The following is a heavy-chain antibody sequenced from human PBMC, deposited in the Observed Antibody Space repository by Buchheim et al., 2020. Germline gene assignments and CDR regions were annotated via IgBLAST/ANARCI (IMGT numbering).Heavy chain of an antibody. Sequence: QVQLVESGGGVVQPGRSLRLSCAASGFTFSSYGMHWVRQAPGKGLEWVAVIWYDGSNKYYADSVKGRFTISRDNSKNTLYLQMNSLRAEDTAVYYCARDGYSSSWFGSNWFDPWGQGTL. CDR2: IWYDGSNK. CDR1: GFTFSSYG. CDR3: ARDGYSSSWFGSNWFDP. V-gene: IGHV3-33*01. D-gene: IGHD6-13*01. J-gene: IGHJ5*02.